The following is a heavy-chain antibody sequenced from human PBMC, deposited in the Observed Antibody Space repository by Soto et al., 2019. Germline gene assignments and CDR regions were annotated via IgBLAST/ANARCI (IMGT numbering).Heavy chain of an antibody. J-gene: IGHJ4*02. D-gene: IGHD6-6*01. V-gene: IGHV4-59*01. CDR1: GGSISSYY. CDR2: IYYSGST. Sequence: SETLSLTCTVSGGSISSYYWSWIRQPPGKGLEWIGYIYYSGSTNYNPSLKSRVTISVDTSKNQFSLKLSSVTAADTAVYYCASSPVDSSSRRHFDYWGQGTLVTVYS. CDR3: ASSPVDSSSRRHFDY.